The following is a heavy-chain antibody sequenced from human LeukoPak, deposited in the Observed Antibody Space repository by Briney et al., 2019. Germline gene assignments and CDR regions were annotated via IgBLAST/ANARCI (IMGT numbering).Heavy chain of an antibody. J-gene: IGHJ4*02. CDR3: AREALTGTTHRSFDY. V-gene: IGHV1-2*06. D-gene: IGHD1-7*01. Sequence: ASVKVSCKASGYTFTGYYMHWVRQAPGQGLEWMGRINPNSGGTNYAQKFQGRVTMTRDTSISTAYMELSRLRSDDTAVYYCAREALTGTTHRSFDYWGQGTLVTV. CDR2: INPNSGGT. CDR1: GYTFTGYY.